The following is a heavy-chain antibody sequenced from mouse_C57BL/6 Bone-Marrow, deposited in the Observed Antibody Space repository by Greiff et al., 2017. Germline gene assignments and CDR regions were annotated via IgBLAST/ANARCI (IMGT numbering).Heavy chain of an antibody. CDR1: GFSLTSYC. D-gene: IGHD1-1*01. CDR2: IWSGGST. CDR3: ARGYGSSYAMDY. J-gene: IGHJ4*01. V-gene: IGHV2-2*01. Sequence: HVQLPQSGPGLVPPSQSLSLTCTVSGFSLTSYCVHWVRPSPEKGLEGLGVIWSGGSTDYNAAFISRLSISKDNSKSQVFFKMNSLQADDTAIYYCARGYGSSYAMDYWGQGTSVTVSS.